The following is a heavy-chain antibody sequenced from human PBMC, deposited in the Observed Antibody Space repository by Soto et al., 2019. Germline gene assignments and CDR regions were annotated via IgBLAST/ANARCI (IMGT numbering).Heavy chain of an antibody. V-gene: IGHV3-9*01. CDR2: ISWNSGSI. D-gene: IGHD3-10*01. Sequence: GGSLRLSCAASGFTFDDYAMHWVRQAPGKGLEWVSGISWNSGSIGYAGSVKGRFTISRDNAKNSLYLQMNSLRAEDTALYYCAKDSTYYYGSGSYGWGAFDIWGQGTTVTVSS. J-gene: IGHJ3*02. CDR1: GFTFDDYA. CDR3: AKDSTYYYGSGSYGWGAFDI.